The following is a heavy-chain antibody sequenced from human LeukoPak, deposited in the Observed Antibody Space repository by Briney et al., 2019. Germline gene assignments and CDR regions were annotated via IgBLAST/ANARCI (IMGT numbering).Heavy chain of an antibody. CDR3: ARDTGSSSWYPANNWFDP. D-gene: IGHD6-13*01. V-gene: IGHV4-38-2*02. CDR1: GYSISSGYY. J-gene: IGHJ5*02. CDR2: IYHSGST. Sequence: SETLSLTCTVSGYSISSGYYWGWIRQPPGKGLEWIGSIYHSGSTYYNPSLKSRVTISVDTSKNQFSLKLSSVTAADTAVYYCARDTGSSSWYPANNWFDPWGQGTLVTVSS.